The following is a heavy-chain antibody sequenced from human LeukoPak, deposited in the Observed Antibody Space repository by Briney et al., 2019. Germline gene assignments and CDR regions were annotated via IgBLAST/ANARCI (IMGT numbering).Heavy chain of an antibody. Sequence: ASVKVSCKASGYTFTSYGISWVRQAPGQGLEWMGWISAYNGNTNYAQKLQGRVTMTTDTSTSTAYMELRSLRSDDTAVYYCARDRCSSTSCYVTWFDPWGQGTLVTVSS. V-gene: IGHV1-18*01. D-gene: IGHD2-2*01. CDR2: ISAYNGNT. CDR1: GYTFTSYG. CDR3: ARDRCSSTSCYVTWFDP. J-gene: IGHJ5*02.